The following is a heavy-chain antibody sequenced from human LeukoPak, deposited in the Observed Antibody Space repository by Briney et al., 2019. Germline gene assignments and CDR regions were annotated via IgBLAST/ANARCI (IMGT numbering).Heavy chain of an antibody. D-gene: IGHD2-2*01. CDR2: INSDGSST. Sequence: AGGSLRLSCAASGFTFSSYWMHRVRQAPGKGLVWVSRINSDGSSTSYADSVKGRFTISRDNAKNTLYLQMNSLRAEDTAVYYCARGVGRNWFDPWGQGTLVTVSS. V-gene: IGHV3-74*01. J-gene: IGHJ5*02. CDR1: GFTFSSYW. CDR3: ARGVGRNWFDP.